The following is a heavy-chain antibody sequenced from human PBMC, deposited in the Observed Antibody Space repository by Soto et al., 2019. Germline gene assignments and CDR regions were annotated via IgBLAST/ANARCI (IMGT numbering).Heavy chain of an antibody. Sequence: QVQLVESGGGVVQPGKSLRLSCAAAGFTFSSYGMHWVRQAPGKGLEWVAVLWYDGSNKNYADSVKGRFTISRDNSKNTLYLQMNSLRAEDTAVYYCAGLFGEDSPAIDYWGQGTLVTVSS. D-gene: IGHD3-10*02. V-gene: IGHV3-33*01. CDR2: LWYDGSNK. CDR3: AGLFGEDSPAIDY. J-gene: IGHJ4*02. CDR1: GFTFSSYG.